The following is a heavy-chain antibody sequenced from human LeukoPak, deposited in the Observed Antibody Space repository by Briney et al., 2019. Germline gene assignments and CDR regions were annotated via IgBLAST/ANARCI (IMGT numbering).Heavy chain of an antibody. CDR2: IYYSGST. CDR1: GGSITSGGYY. CDR3: ARDKRSYYYGMDV. J-gene: IGHJ6*02. V-gene: IGHV4-31*03. Sequence: SETLSLTCTVSGGSITSGGYYWSWIRQHPGKGLEWIGYIYYSGSTYYNPSLKSRVTISVDTSKNQFSLKLSSVTAADTAVYYCARDKRSYYYGMDVWGQGTTVTVSS.